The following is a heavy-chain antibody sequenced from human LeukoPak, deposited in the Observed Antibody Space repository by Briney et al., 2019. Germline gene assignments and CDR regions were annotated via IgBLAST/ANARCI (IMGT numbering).Heavy chain of an antibody. V-gene: IGHV4-39*07. CDR1: GVSISSSSYY. CDR3: ARGIGYYDFWSGENPYFDY. CDR2: IYYSGST. Sequence: SETLSLTCTVSGVSISSSSYYWGWIRQPPGKGLEWIGSIYYSGSTYYNPSLKSRVTISVDTSKNQFSLKLSSVTAADTAVYYCARGIGYYDFWSGENPYFDYWGQGTLVTVSS. D-gene: IGHD3-3*01. J-gene: IGHJ4*02.